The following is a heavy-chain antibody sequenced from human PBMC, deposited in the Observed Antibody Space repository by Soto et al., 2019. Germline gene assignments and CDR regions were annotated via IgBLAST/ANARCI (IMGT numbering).Heavy chain of an antibody. J-gene: IGHJ6*02. CDR1: GLPFEDNT. CDR3: AKGPYCSGGSCYDYYYGMDV. D-gene: IGHD2-15*01. CDR2: IGWDGVGT. Sequence: EVQLVESGGVVVQPGGSLGPSGEASGLPFEDNTMPWVRQAPGKGLEWASLIGWDGVGTNYEDSVKGRFTISRDNSKNSLYLQMNSLRTEDTALYYCAKGPYCSGGSCYDYYYGMDVWGQGTTVTVSS. V-gene: IGHV3-43*01.